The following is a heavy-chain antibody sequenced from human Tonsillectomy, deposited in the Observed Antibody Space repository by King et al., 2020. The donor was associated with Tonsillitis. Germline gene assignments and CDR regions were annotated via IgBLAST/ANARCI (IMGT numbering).Heavy chain of an antibody. D-gene: IGHD6-19*01. Sequence: QLQESGPGLVKPSETLSLTCTVSGGSISSSSYYWGWIRQPPGKGLEWIGTIYYTGSTYYNPSLKSRVTISVDTSTNQFSLKLSSVTAADTAVYDCARLVLSGVGRSYWYFDLWGRGTLVTVSS. J-gene: IGHJ2*01. CDR3: ARLVLSGVGRSYWYFDL. CDR1: GGSISSSSYY. V-gene: IGHV4-39*07. CDR2: IYYTGST.